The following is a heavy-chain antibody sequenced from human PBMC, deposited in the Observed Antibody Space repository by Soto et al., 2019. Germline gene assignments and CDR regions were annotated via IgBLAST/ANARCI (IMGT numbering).Heavy chain of an antibody. Sequence: GGSLRLSCAASGFTFSSYSMNWVRQAPGKGLEWVSSISSSSSYIYYADSGKGRFTISRDNAKNSLYLQMNSLRAEDTAVYYCARDFRVGYSSGWYVGWFDPWGQGTLVTVSS. D-gene: IGHD6-19*01. CDR2: ISSSSSYI. CDR3: ARDFRVGYSSGWYVGWFDP. CDR1: GFTFSSYS. V-gene: IGHV3-21*01. J-gene: IGHJ5*02.